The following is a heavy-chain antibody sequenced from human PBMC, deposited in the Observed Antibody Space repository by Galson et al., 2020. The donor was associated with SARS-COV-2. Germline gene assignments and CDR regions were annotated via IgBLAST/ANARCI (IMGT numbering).Heavy chain of an antibody. CDR2: ISAYNGNT. CDR3: ARASSCWYSSWFDP. D-gene: IGHD6-19*01. CDR1: GYTFTSYG. V-gene: IGHV1-18*01. Sequence: ASVKVSCKASGYTFTSYGISWVRQAPGQGLEWMGWISAYNGNTNYAQKLQGRVTMTTDTSTSTAYMELRSLRSDDTAVYYCARASSCWYSSWFDPWGQGTLVTVSS. J-gene: IGHJ5*02.